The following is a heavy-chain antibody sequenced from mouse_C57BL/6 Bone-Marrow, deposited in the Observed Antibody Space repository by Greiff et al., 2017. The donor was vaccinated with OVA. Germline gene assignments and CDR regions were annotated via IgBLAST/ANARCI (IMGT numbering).Heavy chain of an antibody. V-gene: IGHV1-4*01. CDR2: INPSSGYP. J-gene: IGHJ4*01. D-gene: IGHD2-5*01. CDR1: GYTFTSYT. CDR3: ARSHSNCYCYAMDY. Sequence: QVQLQQSGAELARPGASVKMSCKASGYTFTSYTMHWVKQRPGQGLEWIGYINPSSGYPKYNQKFKDKATLTADKSSSTAYMQLSSLTSEDSAVYYCARSHSNCYCYAMDYWGQGTTVTVSS.